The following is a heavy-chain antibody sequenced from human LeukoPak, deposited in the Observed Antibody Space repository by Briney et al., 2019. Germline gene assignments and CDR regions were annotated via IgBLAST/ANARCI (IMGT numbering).Heavy chain of an antibody. CDR1: GGSFSGYY. V-gene: IGHV4-34*09. Sequence: SETLSLTCAVYGGSFSGYYWSWIRQPPGKGLEWIGEINHSGSTNYNPSLKSRVTITVDTSKNQFSLKLSSVTAADTAVYYCAGGIFRRADYWGQGTLVTVSS. J-gene: IGHJ4*02. CDR3: AGGIFRRADY. CDR2: INHSGST. D-gene: IGHD2-21*01.